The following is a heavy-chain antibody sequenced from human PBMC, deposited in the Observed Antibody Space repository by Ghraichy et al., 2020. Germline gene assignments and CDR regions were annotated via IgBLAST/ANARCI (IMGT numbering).Heavy chain of an antibody. J-gene: IGHJ4*02. V-gene: IGHV4-4*07. D-gene: IGHD6-19*01. Sequence: SETLSLTCTVSGGSISSYYWSWIRQPAGKGLEWIGRIYTSGSTNYNPSLKSRVTMSVDTSKNQFSLKLSSVTAADTAVYYCARAPPSSIAVAGPYDYWGQGTLVTVSS. CDR1: GGSISSYY. CDR2: IYTSGST. CDR3: ARAPPSSIAVAGPYDY.